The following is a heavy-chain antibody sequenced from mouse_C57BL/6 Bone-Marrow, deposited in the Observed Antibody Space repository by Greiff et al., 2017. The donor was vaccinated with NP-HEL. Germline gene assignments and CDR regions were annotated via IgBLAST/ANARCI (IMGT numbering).Heavy chain of an antibody. CDR1: GYTFTSYW. D-gene: IGHD1-1*01. Sequence: QVQLQQPGAELVKPGASVKLSCKASGYTFTSYWMHWVKQRPGQGLEWIGMIHPNSGSTNYNEKFKSKATLTVDKSSSTAYMQLSSLTSEDSAVYYCARSITTLVATGYFDYWGQGTTLTVSS. CDR2: IHPNSGST. J-gene: IGHJ2*01. V-gene: IGHV1-64*01. CDR3: ARSITTLVATGYFDY.